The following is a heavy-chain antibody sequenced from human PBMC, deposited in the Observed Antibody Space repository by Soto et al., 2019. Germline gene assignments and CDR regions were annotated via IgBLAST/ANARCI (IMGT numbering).Heavy chain of an antibody. D-gene: IGHD3-22*01. CDR1: GGSISSSNW. J-gene: IGHJ4*02. V-gene: IGHV4-4*02. CDR2: IYHSGST. Sequence: SETLSLTCAVSGGSISSSNWWSWVRQPPGKGLERIGEIYHSGSTNYNPSLKSRVTISVDKSKNQFSLKLSSVTAADTAVYYCARDSYYDSSGYYFDYWGQGTLVTVSS. CDR3: ARDSYYDSSGYYFDY.